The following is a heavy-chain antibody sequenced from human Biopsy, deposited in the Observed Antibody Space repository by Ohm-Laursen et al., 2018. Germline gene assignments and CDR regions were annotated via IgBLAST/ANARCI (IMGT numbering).Heavy chain of an antibody. Sequence: PSQTLSLTWTVSGVSVTSRGYYWTWIRQPPGTGVEWIGHISYSGTTNYKSSLRSRVTISVDPSKNQFSLRLTSVTAADTAVYYCARVRGGFLEWFDYWGQGALVIVSS. D-gene: IGHD3-3*01. J-gene: IGHJ5*01. CDR3: ARVRGGFLEWFDY. CDR1: GVSVTSRGYY. CDR2: ISYSGTT. V-gene: IGHV4-61*08.